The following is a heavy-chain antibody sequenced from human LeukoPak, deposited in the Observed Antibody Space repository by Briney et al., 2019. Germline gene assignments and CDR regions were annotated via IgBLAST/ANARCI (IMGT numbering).Heavy chain of an antibody. V-gene: IGHV4-34*01. CDR3: ARHDTAMVRSLDY. Sequence: SETLSLTCAVYGGSFSGYYWSWIRQPPGKGLEWLGEINHSGSTNYNPSLTSRVTITVDTSKNQFSLKLSSVTAADTAVYYCARHDTAMVRSLDYWGQGTLVTVSS. D-gene: IGHD5-18*01. CDR2: INHSGST. CDR1: GGSFSGYY. J-gene: IGHJ4*02.